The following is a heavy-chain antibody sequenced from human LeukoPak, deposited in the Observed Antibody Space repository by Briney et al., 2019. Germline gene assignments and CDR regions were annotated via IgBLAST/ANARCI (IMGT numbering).Heavy chain of an antibody. J-gene: IGHJ4*02. D-gene: IGHD1-26*01. Sequence: PSETLSLTCTVSGGTVSSYFGSWIRQPPGKGLEWIGYMYYSGSTNYNPSLKSRVTISIDTSKNQFSLQLSSVTAADTAVYYCARLDYGRGAFDYWGQGTLVTVSS. V-gene: IGHV4-59*02. CDR1: GGTVSSYF. CDR3: ARLDYGRGAFDY. CDR2: MYYSGST.